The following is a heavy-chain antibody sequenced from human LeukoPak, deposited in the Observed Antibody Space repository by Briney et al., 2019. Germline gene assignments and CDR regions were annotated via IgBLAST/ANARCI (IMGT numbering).Heavy chain of an antibody. CDR2: IYKTGST. V-gene: IGHV4-59*01. Sequence: SETLSLTCTVSGGSISTYYWSWIRQPPGKGLECIGFIYKTGSTNYNPSLRSRVSISLDTSKSQFSLKLNSVTAADTAVYYCARALWFDPYDAFDIWGQGTMVTVSS. CDR3: ARALWFDPYDAFDI. J-gene: IGHJ3*02. CDR1: GGSISTYY. D-gene: IGHD5-18*01.